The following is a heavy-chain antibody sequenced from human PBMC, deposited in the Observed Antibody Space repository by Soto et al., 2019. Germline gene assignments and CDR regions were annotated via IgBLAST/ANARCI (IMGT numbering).Heavy chain of an antibody. CDR3: AKDADSSGYFLTNFDY. Sequence: GGSLRLSCAASGFTFSSYAMSWVRQAPGKGLEWVSAAISYSGGITYYADSVKGRFTISRDNSKNTLYLQMNSLRAEDTAFYYCAKDADSSGYFLTNFDYWGQGTLVTVSS. CDR1: GFTFSSYA. D-gene: IGHD3-22*01. V-gene: IGHV3-23*01. J-gene: IGHJ4*02. CDR2: ISYSGGIT.